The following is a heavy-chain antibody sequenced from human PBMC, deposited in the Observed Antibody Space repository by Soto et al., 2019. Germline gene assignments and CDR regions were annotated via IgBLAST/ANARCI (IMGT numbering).Heavy chain of an antibody. CDR3: ARDKETLGPRANEALEI. Sequence: ASVKVSCKAYRYTFSTYGISWVRQAPGQGLEWMGWISTYTGDTKYAQHLQDRVSMTTDTSSSTAFMELRSLRSDDTAVYYCARDKETLGPRANEALEIWGQGTMVT. CDR1: RYTFSTYG. D-gene: IGHD3-3*02. CDR2: ISTYTGDT. V-gene: IGHV1-18*01. J-gene: IGHJ3*02.